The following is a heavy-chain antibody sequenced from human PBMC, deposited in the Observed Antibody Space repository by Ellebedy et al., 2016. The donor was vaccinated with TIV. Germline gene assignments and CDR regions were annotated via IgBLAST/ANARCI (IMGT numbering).Heavy chain of an antibody. CDR3: ARLGGNYCGGDCGL. CDR2: NYHSET. CDR1: GGSISSSGYY. D-gene: IGHD2-21*02. V-gene: IGHV4-39*07. Sequence: SETLSLXXIVSGGSISSSGYYWGWIRQPPGKGLEWIGSNYHSETYYNPSLKSRITISVDTSKNQFSLKLTSVTAADTAVYYCARLGGNYCGGDCGLWGQGTLVTVSS. J-gene: IGHJ4*02.